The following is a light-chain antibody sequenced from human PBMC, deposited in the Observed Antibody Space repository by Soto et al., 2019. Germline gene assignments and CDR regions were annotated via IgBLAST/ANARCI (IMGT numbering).Light chain of an antibody. V-gene: IGKV1-39*01. CDR1: QSIVGY. Sequence: DIQMTQSPSSLSASVADRVTISCRASQSIVGYLNWYQQTPGKAPKLLIYAASSLRSGVPSRFSGSGSGTDFNFTISSLQPEDFANYYCQQSYSTPFTFGPGTQVDI. J-gene: IGKJ3*01. CDR3: QQSYSTPFT. CDR2: AAS.